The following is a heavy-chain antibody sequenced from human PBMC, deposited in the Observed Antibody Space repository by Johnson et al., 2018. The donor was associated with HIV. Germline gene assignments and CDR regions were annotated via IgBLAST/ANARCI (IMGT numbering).Heavy chain of an antibody. Sequence: VQLVESGGGLVQPGGSLRLSCAASGFTFSSYWMHWVRQAPGKGLVWVSRINSDGSSTSYADSVKGRFTISRDNSKNTLYLQMNSLRAEDMAVYYCARGTVCGGDCYSRAFDIWGQGTMVTVSS. D-gene: IGHD2-21*02. CDR1: GFTFSSYW. V-gene: IGHV3-74*01. CDR2: INSDGSST. CDR3: ARGTVCGGDCYSRAFDI. J-gene: IGHJ3*02.